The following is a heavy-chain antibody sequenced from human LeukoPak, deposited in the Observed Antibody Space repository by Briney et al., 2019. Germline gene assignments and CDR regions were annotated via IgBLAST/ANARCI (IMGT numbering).Heavy chain of an antibody. D-gene: IGHD3-22*01. Sequence: PGGSLRLSCAASGFTFSSYSMNWVRQAPGKGLEWVSSISSSSSYIYYADSVKGRFTISRDNAKNSLYLQMNSLRAEDTAVYYCARGPIDYYYDSSGYDYWGREPWSPSPQ. CDR3: ARGPIDYYYDSSGYDY. CDR2: ISSSSSYI. J-gene: IGHJ4*02. CDR1: GFTFSSYS. V-gene: IGHV3-21*01.